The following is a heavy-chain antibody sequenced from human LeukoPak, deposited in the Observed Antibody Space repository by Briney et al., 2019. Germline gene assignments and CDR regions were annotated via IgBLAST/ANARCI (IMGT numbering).Heavy chain of an antibody. Sequence: PSETLSLTCTVSGGSISSYYWSWIRQPAGKGLEWIGRIYTSGSTNYNPSLKSRVTMSVDTSKSQFSLKLSSVTAADTAVYYCARDVTTVTTAHIKRFDPWGQGTLVTVSS. V-gene: IGHV4-4*07. CDR3: ARDVTTVTTAHIKRFDP. CDR2: IYTSGST. CDR1: GGSISSYY. D-gene: IGHD4-17*01. J-gene: IGHJ5*02.